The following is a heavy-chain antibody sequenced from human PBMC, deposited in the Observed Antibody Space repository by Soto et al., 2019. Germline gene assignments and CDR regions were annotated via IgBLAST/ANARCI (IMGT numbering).Heavy chain of an antibody. Sequence: GASVKVSCKASGYTFTSYFMHWVRQAPGQGFEWMGIINPSGGTTAYAQKFQGRVTMTRDTSTSTVYMELSSLTSEDTAVYYCARGYVGSGSYYGDYYFDYWGQGTLVTVSS. D-gene: IGHD1-26*01. CDR2: INPSGGTT. J-gene: IGHJ4*02. V-gene: IGHV1-46*03. CDR3: ARGYVGSGSYYGDYYFDY. CDR1: GYTFTSYF.